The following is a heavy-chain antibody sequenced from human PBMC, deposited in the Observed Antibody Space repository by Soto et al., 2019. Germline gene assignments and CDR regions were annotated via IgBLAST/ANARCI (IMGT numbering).Heavy chain of an antibody. CDR2: INHSGST. J-gene: IGHJ4*02. V-gene: IGHV4-34*01. CDR1: GGSFSGYY. Sequence: SETLSLTCTVYGGSFSGYYWSWIRQPPGKGLEWIGEINHSGSTNYNPSLKSRVTISVDTSKNQFSLKLSSVTAADTAVYYCARGGSDCSGGSCYPDAPGLDYWGQGTLVTVS. CDR3: ARGGSDCSGGSCYPDAPGLDY. D-gene: IGHD2-15*01.